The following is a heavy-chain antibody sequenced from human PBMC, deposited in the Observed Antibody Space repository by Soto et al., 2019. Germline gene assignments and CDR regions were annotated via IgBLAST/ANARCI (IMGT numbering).Heavy chain of an antibody. CDR3: ARDFPSSSSDP. CDR2: IIPIFGTA. CDR1: GDTFSSYA. Sequence: QVQLVQSGDEVKRPGSSVKVSCKASGDTFSSYAITWVRQAPGQGLEWMGGIIPIFGTANYAQKFQGRVTITADESLTTAYMELSSLRSEDTAVYYCARDFPSSSSDPWGQGTLVTVSS. V-gene: IGHV1-69*01. J-gene: IGHJ5*02.